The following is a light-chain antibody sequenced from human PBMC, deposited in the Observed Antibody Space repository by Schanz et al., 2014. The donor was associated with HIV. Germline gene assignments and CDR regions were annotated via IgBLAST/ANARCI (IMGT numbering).Light chain of an antibody. CDR1: QSINIW. CDR3: QQYDGYPGT. V-gene: IGKV1-5*03. CDR2: KAS. J-gene: IGKJ1*01. Sequence: DIQMTQSPSTLSASVGDRITITCRASQSINIWLAWYQQKPGKAPNLLIFKASYLHSGVPSRFSGSGSGTEFTLTISNLQPDDSARYYCQQYDGYPGTFGQGTQVEVE.